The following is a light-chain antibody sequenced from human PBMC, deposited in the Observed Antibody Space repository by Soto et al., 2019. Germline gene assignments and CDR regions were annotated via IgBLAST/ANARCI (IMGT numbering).Light chain of an antibody. CDR3: QQYKNWPWT. V-gene: IGKV3-15*01. Sequence: EIVMTHSLATLSVYPDERATLSCRTSQSVSSSLAWYQQKPGQAPSLLIYGASTRATGIPARFSGSGSGTEFTLTISSLQSEDCAVYYCQQYKNWPWTFGQGTKVDIK. J-gene: IGKJ1*01. CDR2: GAS. CDR1: QSVSSS.